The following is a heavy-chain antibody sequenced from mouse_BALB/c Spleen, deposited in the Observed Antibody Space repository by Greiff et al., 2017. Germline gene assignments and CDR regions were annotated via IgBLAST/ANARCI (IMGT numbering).Heavy chain of an antibody. D-gene: IGHD1-1*01. CDR3: ARTYYGSSYVPFDY. CDR1: GYSFTGYY. CDR2: INPYNGAT. Sequence: EVQLQQSGPELVKPGASVKISCKASGYSFTGYYMHWVKQSHVKSLEWIGRINPYNGATSYNQNFKDKASLTVDKSSSTAYMELHSLTSEDSAVYYCARTYYGSSYVPFDYWGQGTTLTVSS. V-gene: IGHV1-26*01. J-gene: IGHJ2*01.